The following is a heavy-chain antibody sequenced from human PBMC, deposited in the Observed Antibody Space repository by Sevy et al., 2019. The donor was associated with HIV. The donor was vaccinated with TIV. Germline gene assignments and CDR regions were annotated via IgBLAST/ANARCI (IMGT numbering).Heavy chain of an antibody. D-gene: IGHD4-17*01. J-gene: IGHJ4*02. CDR1: GASINNYY. CDR2: IYTVGST. V-gene: IGHV4-4*07. CDR3: TRDLRDNGCPSGP. Sequence: SETLSLTCTVSGASINNYYWSWIRQPAGKGLEWIGRIYTVGSTNYNSFLKNRVTMSLDTSKNQFSLKLRSVTAADTAVYYCTRDLRDNGCPSGPWGQGTLVTVSS.